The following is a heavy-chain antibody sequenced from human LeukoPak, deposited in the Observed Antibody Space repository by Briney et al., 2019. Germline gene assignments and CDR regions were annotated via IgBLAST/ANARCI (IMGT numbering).Heavy chain of an antibody. CDR1: GFTFKNFG. D-gene: IGHD6-13*01. J-gene: IGHJ5*02. CDR3: AKGFGATGNYWFDP. Sequence: HPGGSLRLSRAASGFTFKNFGLTWVRQAPGKGLEWVSAISGSGGETNYADSVKGRFTISRDNSKNTLYLQMNSLRAEDTALYYCAKGFGATGNYWFDPWGQGTLVTVSS. V-gene: IGHV3-23*01. CDR2: ISGSGGET.